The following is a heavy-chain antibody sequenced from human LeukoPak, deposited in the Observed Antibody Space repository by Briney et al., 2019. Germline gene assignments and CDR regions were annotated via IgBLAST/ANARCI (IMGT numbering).Heavy chain of an antibody. D-gene: IGHD3-16*02. J-gene: IGHJ4*02. CDR2: IKQDGSEK. CDR3: AKEDGVMITFGGVIVPYYFDY. CDR1: GFTFSSYW. V-gene: IGHV3-7*01. Sequence: GGSLRLSCAASGFTFSSYWMSWVRQAPGKGLEWVANIKQDGSEKYYVDSVKGRFTISRDNAKNSLYLQMNSLRAEDTAVYYCAKEDGVMITFGGVIVPYYFDYWGQGTLVTVSS.